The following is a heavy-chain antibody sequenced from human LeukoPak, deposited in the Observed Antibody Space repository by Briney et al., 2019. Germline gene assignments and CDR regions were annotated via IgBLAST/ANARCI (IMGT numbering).Heavy chain of an antibody. Sequence: PGGSLRLSCAASGFTFSSYAMSWVRQAPGKGLEWVSAISGSGGSTYYADSVKGRFTISRDNSKNTLYLQMNSLRAEDTAVYYCARVGRRWLQLSSGWFDPWGQGTLVTVSS. CDR3: ARVGRRWLQLSSGWFDP. J-gene: IGHJ5*02. V-gene: IGHV3-23*01. D-gene: IGHD5-24*01. CDR1: GFTFSSYA. CDR2: ISGSGGST.